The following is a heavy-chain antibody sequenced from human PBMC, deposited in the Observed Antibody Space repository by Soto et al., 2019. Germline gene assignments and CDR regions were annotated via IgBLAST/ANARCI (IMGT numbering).Heavy chain of an antibody. CDR3: ARDGGSGSSATPIDY. CDR1: GYTFTSYY. D-gene: IGHD3-10*01. V-gene: IGHV1-46*01. J-gene: IGHJ4*02. CDR2: INPSGGST. Sequence: ASVKVSCKASGYTFTSYYMHWVRQAPGQGLEWMGIINPSGGSTSYAQKFQGRVTMTRDTSTSTVYMELSSLRSEDTAVYYCARDGGSGSSATPIDYWGQGTLVTVSS.